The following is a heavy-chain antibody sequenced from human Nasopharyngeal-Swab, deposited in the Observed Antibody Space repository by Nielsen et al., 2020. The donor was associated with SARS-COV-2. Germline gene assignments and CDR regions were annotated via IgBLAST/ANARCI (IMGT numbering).Heavy chain of an antibody. CDR3: AKDGGGLTGDLYYFDY. CDR2: ISWNSGST. J-gene: IGHJ4*02. V-gene: IGHV3-9*01. Sequence: SLKISCAASGFTFDDYAMHWVRQAPGKGLEWVSGISWNSGSTGYADPVKGRFTISRDNAKNSLYLQMNSLRAEDTALYYCAKDGGGLTGDLYYFDYWGQGTLVTVSS. CDR1: GFTFDDYA. D-gene: IGHD7-27*01.